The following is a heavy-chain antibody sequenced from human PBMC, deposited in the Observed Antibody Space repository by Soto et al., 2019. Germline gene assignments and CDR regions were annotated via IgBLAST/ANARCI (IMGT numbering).Heavy chain of an antibody. CDR2: ISSSSYI. Sequence: GGSLRLSCAASGFTFSNSCMSWVRQAPGKGLEWVPSISSSSYIYYADSVKGRFTISRDNAKNSLYLQMNSMRAEDTAVYYCARDKSDGYEYWGQGTLVTVSS. CDR3: ARDKSDGYEY. D-gene: IGHD5-12*01. V-gene: IGHV3-21*01. J-gene: IGHJ4*02. CDR1: GFTFSNSC.